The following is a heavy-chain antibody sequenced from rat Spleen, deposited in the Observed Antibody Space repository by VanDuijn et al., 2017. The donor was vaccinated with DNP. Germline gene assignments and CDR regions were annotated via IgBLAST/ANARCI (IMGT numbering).Heavy chain of an antibody. CDR3: ARYSSGDEGWFAY. D-gene: IGHD1-1*01. CDR2: ISTGGGSS. J-gene: IGHJ3*01. V-gene: IGHV5-25*01. Sequence: EVQLVESGGGLVQPGGSLKLSCAASGFTFSSYYMAWVRQAPTKGLEWVAYISTGGGSSYYRDSVKGRFTISRDNAKSTLYLQMNSLRSEDTATYYCARYSSGDEGWFAYWGQGTLVTVSS. CDR1: GFTFSSYY.